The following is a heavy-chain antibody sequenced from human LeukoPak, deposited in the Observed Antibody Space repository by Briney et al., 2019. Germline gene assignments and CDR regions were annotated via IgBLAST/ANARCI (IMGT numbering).Heavy chain of an antibody. V-gene: IGHV4-34*01. CDR1: GGSFSGYY. J-gene: IGHJ4*02. CDR2: INHSGST. D-gene: IGHD5-18*01. Sequence: SETLSLTCAVYGGSFSGYYWSWIRQPPGKGLEWIGEINHSGSTNYNPSLKSRVTISVDTSKNQFSLKLSSVTAADTAVYYCAREGSWIQLWLYFDYWGQGTLVTVSS. CDR3: AREGSWIQLWLYFDY.